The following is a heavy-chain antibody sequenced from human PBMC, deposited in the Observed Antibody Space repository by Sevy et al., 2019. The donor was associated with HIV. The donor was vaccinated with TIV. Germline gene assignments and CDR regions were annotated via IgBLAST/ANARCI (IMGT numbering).Heavy chain of an antibody. CDR1: GFTFSSYS. CDR2: ISSSSSYI. Sequence: GGSLRLSCAASGFTFSSYSINWVRQAPGKGVEWVSSISSSSSYIYYADSVKGRFTISRDNAKNSLYLQMNSLRAEDTAVYYCARTPSSHDILSGSAYFDYWGQGTLVTVSS. D-gene: IGHD3-9*01. CDR3: ARTPSSHDILSGSAYFDY. J-gene: IGHJ4*02. V-gene: IGHV3-21*01.